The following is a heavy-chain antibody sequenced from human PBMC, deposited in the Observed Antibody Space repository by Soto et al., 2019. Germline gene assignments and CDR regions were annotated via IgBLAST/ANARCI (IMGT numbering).Heavy chain of an antibody. D-gene: IGHD6-19*01. CDR3: ARVPYSSGRGDNWFDP. CDR1: GFTFSSYW. J-gene: IGHJ5*02. V-gene: IGHV3-7*03. Sequence: GGSLRLSCAASGFTFSSYWMSWVRQAPGKGLEWVANIKQDGSEKYYVDSVKGRFTISRDNAKNSLYLQMNSLRAEDTAVYYCARVPYSSGRGDNWFDPWGQGTLVTVSS. CDR2: IKQDGSEK.